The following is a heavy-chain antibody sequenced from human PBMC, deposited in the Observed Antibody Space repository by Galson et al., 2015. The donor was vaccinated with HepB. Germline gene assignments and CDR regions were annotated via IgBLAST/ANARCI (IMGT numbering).Heavy chain of an antibody. CDR2: IYYSGST. Sequence: QVQLQESGPGLVKPSETLSLTCTVSGGSISSYYWSWIRQPPGKGLEWIGYIYYSGSTNYNPSLKSRVTISVDTSKNHVSLRLTSVTAADAAVYYCARVSIDDQNDNSGYGAFGIWGQGIMVTVSS. V-gene: IGHV4-59*12. CDR1: GGSISSYY. D-gene: IGHD3-22*01. J-gene: IGHJ3*02. CDR3: ARVSIDDQNDNSGYGAFGI.